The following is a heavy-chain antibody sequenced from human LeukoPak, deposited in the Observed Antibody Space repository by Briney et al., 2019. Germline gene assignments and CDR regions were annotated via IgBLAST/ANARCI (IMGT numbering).Heavy chain of an antibody. V-gene: IGHV4-39*07. J-gene: IGHJ6*03. CDR2: LNHSGST. CDR1: GGSISSSSYY. CDR3: ARRALASEFRYYYYYMDV. D-gene: IGHD5-12*01. Sequence: SETLSLTCTVSGGSISSSSYYWSWIRQPPGKGLEWIGELNHSGSTNYNPSLKSRVTISVDTSKNQFSLKLSSVTAADTAVYYCARRALASEFRYYYYYMDVWGKGTTVTISS.